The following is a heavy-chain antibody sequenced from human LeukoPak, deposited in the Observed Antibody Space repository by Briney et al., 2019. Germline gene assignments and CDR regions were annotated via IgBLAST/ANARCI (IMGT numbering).Heavy chain of an antibody. V-gene: IGHV3-23*01. CDR1: GFTFSSYA. D-gene: IGHD3-3*01. Sequence: GGSLRLSCAASGFTFSSYAMSWVRQAPGKRLEWVSAISGSGGSTYYADSVKGRFTISRDNSKNTLYLQMNSLRAEDTAVYYCAKRSVEWLLYFDYWGQGTLVTGSS. CDR2: ISGSGGST. J-gene: IGHJ4*02. CDR3: AKRSVEWLLYFDY.